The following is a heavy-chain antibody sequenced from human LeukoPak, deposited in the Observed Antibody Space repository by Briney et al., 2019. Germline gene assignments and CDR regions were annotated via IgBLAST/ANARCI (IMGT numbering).Heavy chain of an antibody. D-gene: IGHD3-9*01. CDR3: VKYAIWAAYDILTGYTNYFDY. J-gene: IGHJ4*02. Sequence: QPGGSLRLSCSASGFAFSTYPIHWVRQAPGKGLEYVSAISTNGGTTYYADSVKGRFTISRDNSKNTLYLQMSSLRAEDTAVYYCVKYAIWAAYDILTGYTNYFDYWGQGTLVTVSS. CDR2: ISTNGGTT. CDR1: GFAFSTYP. V-gene: IGHV3-64D*06.